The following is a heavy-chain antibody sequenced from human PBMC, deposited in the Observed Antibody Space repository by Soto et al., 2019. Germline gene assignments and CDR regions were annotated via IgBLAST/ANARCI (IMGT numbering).Heavy chain of an antibody. J-gene: IGHJ4*02. CDR2: IRSKANSYAT. CDR1: GFTFSGSA. D-gene: IGHD5-18*01. Sequence: GGSLRLSCAASGFTFSGSAMHWVLQASGKGLEWVGRIRSKANSYATAYAASVKGRFTISRDDSKNTAYLQMNSLKTEDTAVYYCTTPGGGGYSNDYWGQGTLVTVSS. V-gene: IGHV3-73*01. CDR3: TTPGGGGYSNDY.